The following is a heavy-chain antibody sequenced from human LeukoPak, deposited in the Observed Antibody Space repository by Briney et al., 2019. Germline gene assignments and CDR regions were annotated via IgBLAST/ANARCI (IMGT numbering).Heavy chain of an antibody. CDR3: AKDGRRVAYYYDSSGYSHFDY. Sequence: PGGSLRLSCAASGFTVSSNYMSWVRQAPGKGLEWVSVIYSGGSTYYADSVKGRFTISRDNSKNTLYLQMNSLRAEDTAVYYCAKDGRRVAYYYDSSGYSHFDYWGQGTLVTVSS. CDR2: IYSGGST. J-gene: IGHJ4*02. CDR1: GFTVSSNY. D-gene: IGHD3-22*01. V-gene: IGHV3-53*01.